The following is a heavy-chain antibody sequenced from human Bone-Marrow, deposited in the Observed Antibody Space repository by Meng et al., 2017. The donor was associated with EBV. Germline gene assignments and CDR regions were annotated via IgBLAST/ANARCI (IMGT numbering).Heavy chain of an antibody. J-gene: IGHJ4*02. D-gene: IGHD3-10*01. V-gene: IGHV1-69*06. CDR2: IIPIFGTA. CDR3: ASGYYGSGSYLG. CDR1: GGTFSSYA. Sequence: QVQLRRSRAGVTKPGSCVKLACEASGGTFSSYAISWVRQAPGQGLEWMGGIIPIFGTANYAQKFQGRVTIPADKSTSTAYMELSSLRSEDTAVYYCASGYYGSGSYLGWGQGTLVTVSS.